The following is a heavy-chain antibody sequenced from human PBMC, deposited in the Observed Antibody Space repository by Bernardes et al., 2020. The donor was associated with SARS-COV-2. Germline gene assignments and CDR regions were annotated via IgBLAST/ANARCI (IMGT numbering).Heavy chain of an antibody. CDR2: ITHISST. CDR3: ARGGRQDVVVGPPPLVDYSGLGV. CDR1: GGSFSGYY. V-gene: IGHV4-34*01. J-gene: IGHJ6*02. Sequence: SETLSLTCAVSGGSFSGYYWTWVRQPPGEGLQWIGEITHISSTKYSPSLKSRVTISVDTSKNQFSLVVYSVTAADTGVYYCARGGRQDVVVGPPPLVDYSGLGVWGPGTTVTVSS. D-gene: IGHD2-15*01.